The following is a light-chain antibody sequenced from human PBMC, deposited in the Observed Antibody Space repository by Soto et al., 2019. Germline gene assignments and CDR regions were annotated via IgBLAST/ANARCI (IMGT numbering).Light chain of an antibody. Sequence: DIQMTQSPSSLSASVGDIVTITCQASQDISNYLNWYQQKPGKAPKLLIYDASNLETGVPSRFSGSGSGTDFTFTISSLQPEDIATYYCQQYDNLLTFGPGTQVDI. J-gene: IGKJ3*01. CDR1: QDISNY. V-gene: IGKV1-33*01. CDR3: QQYDNLLT. CDR2: DAS.